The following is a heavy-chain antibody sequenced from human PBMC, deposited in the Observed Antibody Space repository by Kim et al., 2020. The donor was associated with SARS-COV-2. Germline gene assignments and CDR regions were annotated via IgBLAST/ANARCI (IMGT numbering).Heavy chain of an antibody. J-gene: IGHJ6*02. D-gene: IGHD3-22*01. CDR2: IKQDGSEK. V-gene: IGHV3-7*01. Sequence: GGSLRLSCAASGFTFSSYWMSWVRQAPGKGLEWVANIKQDGSEKYYVDSVKGRFTISRDNAKNSLYLQMKSLRAEDTAVYYCVKYYYDSSGYRLVGYYYGMDVWGQGTTVTVSS. CDR1: GFTFSSYW. CDR3: VKYYYDSSGYRLVGYYYGMDV.